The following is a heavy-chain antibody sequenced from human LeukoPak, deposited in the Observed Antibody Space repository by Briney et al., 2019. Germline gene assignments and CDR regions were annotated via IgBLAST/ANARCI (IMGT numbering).Heavy chain of an antibody. V-gene: IGHV3-66*03. D-gene: IGHD1-26*01. CDR1: GFTVSSNY. Sequence: GGSLRLSCAASGFTVSSNYMSWVRQAPGKGLEWVSVIYSCGSTYYADSVKGRFTISRDNSKNTLYLQMNSLRAEDTAVYYCARDSGSGSPRLKGAFDYWGQGTLVTVSS. CDR2: IYSCGST. CDR3: ARDSGSGSPRLKGAFDY. J-gene: IGHJ4*02.